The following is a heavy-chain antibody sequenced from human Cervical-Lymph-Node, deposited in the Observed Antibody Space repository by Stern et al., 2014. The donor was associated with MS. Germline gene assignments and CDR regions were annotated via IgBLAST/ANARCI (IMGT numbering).Heavy chain of an antibody. V-gene: IGHV1-2*06. D-gene: IGHD4-17*01. CDR1: GYTFTDYY. Sequence: VQLVQSGAEVKKPGASVKVSCKASGYTFTDYYLHWVRQAPGQGLEWMGRIYPDHGGTNSAQKFKGRVTMTRDTAISTGYMDLSRLTSDDTAVYYCARTKTVTTYYGMDVWGQGTTVTVSS. J-gene: IGHJ6*02. CDR3: ARTKTVTTYYGMDV. CDR2: IYPDHGGT.